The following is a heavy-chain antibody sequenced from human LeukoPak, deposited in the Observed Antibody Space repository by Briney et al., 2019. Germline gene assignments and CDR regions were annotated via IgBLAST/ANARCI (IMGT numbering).Heavy chain of an antibody. CDR3: AKDGGLWVSAHWGDS. V-gene: IGHV3-23*01. Sequence: GGSLRLSCTASGFTFSSYTMSWVRQAPGKGLKWVSTITTGGPNTYYADSVKGRFTVSRDDSRNTLYLQMNSLRAEDTAVYYCAKDGGLWVSAHWGDSWGRGTLVTVSS. CDR2: ITTGGPNT. D-gene: IGHD7-27*01. CDR1: GFTFSSYT. J-gene: IGHJ4*02.